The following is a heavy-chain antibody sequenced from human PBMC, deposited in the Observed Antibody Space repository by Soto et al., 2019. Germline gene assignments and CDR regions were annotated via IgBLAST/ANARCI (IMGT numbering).Heavy chain of an antibody. D-gene: IGHD6-13*01. V-gene: IGHV3-48*02. CDR1: GFTFSSFG. CDR3: ARDVIAAAGTSYYYGMDV. Sequence: TGGSLRLSCAASGFTFSSFGMHWVRQAPGKGLEWVSYISSSSTIYYADSVKGRFTISRDNAKNSLYLQMNSLRDEDTAVYYCARDVIAAAGTSYYYGMDVWGQGTTVTVS. CDR2: ISSSSTI. J-gene: IGHJ6*02.